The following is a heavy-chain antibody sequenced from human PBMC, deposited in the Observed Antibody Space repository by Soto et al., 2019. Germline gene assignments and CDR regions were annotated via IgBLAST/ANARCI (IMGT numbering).Heavy chain of an antibody. CDR1: GGSFTSNNW. J-gene: IGHJ4*02. V-gene: IGHV4-4*02. Sequence: SETLSLTFAVSGGSFTSNNWWTWVRQPPGQGLEWIGEIYRTGSTNYNPSLKSRVTISLDKSENQFSLKVTSPTAADTAVYYCASRDQGTSVDYWGQGTLVTVSS. D-gene: IGHD1-7*01. CDR2: IYRTGST. CDR3: ASRDQGTSVDY.